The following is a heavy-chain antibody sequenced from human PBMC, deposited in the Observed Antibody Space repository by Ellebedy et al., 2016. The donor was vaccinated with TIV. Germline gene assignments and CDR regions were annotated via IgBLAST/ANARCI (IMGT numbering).Heavy chain of an antibody. CDR1: GGSISNSDYY. CDR3: ARDRGEKTVKYFDY. J-gene: IGHJ4*02. V-gene: IGHV4-39*07. Sequence: MPSETLSLTCTVSGGSISNSDYYWNWIRQPPGKGLEWIGSIYYSGSAYYNPSLKSRVTVSVDTSKNQFSLNLSSVTAADTAVYYCARDRGEKTVKYFDYWGQGALVTVSS. CDR2: IYYSGSA. D-gene: IGHD4-17*01.